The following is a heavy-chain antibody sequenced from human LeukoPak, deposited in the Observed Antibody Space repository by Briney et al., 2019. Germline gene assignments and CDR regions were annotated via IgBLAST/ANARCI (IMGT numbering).Heavy chain of an antibody. D-gene: IGHD6-19*01. CDR3: ARVGKAVAPHRHFDY. Sequence: SETLSLTCAVYGGSFSGYYWSWIRQPPGKGLEWIGEINHSGSTNYNPSPKSRVTISVDTSKNQISLKLSSVTAADTAVYYCARVGKAVAPHRHFDYWGQGTLVTVSS. V-gene: IGHV4-34*01. CDR1: GGSFSGYY. J-gene: IGHJ4*02. CDR2: INHSGST.